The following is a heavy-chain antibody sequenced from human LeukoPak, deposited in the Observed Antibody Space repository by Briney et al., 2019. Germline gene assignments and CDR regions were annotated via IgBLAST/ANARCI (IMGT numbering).Heavy chain of an antibody. D-gene: IGHD2-2*01. CDR3: AKDGCSSTSCYLNWFDP. J-gene: IGHJ5*02. CDR1: GFTFSSYG. Sequence: GGSLRLSCAASGFTFSSYGMHWVRQAPGKGLEWVAFIRYDGSIKYYADSVKGRFTISRDNSKNTLYLQMNSLRAEDTAVYYCAKDGCSSTSCYLNWFDPWGQGTLVTVSS. V-gene: IGHV3-30*02. CDR2: IRYDGSIK.